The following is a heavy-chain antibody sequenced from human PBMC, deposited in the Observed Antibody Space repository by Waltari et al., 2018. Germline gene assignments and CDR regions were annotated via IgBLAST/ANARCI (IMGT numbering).Heavy chain of an antibody. Sequence: QLQLQESGPGLVKPSETLSLTCTVSGGSISSSSYYWGWIRQPPGKGLEWIGSIYYSGSTYYNPSLKSRVTISVDTSKNQFSLKLSSVTAADTAVYYCASLSVATSYYYYGMDVWGQGP. J-gene: IGHJ6*02. CDR3: ASLSVATSYYYYGMDV. V-gene: IGHV4-39*07. D-gene: IGHD5-12*01. CDR1: GGSISSSSYY. CDR2: IYYSGST.